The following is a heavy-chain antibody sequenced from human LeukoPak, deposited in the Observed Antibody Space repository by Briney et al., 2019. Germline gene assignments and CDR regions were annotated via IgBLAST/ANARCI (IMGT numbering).Heavy chain of an antibody. CDR2: IYTSGST. CDR1: GGSISSGSYY. D-gene: IGHD3-22*01. CDR3: ARDRVVTSGDAFDI. V-gene: IGHV4-61*02. J-gene: IGHJ3*02. Sequence: SETLSLTCTVSGGSISSGSYYWSWIRQPAGKGLEWIGRIYTSGSTNYNPSLKSRVTISVDTSKNQFSLKLSSVTAADTAVYYCARDRVVTSGDAFDIWGQGTMVSVSS.